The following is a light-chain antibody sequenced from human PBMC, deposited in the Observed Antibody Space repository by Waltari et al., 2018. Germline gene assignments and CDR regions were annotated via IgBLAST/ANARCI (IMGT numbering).Light chain of an antibody. V-gene: IGLV4-69*01. J-gene: IGLJ2*01. CDR1: SGPTNYA. CDR3: QTWATGIQV. Sequence: QLVLTQSPSASASLGASVKLTCTLSSGPTNYAIAWRQQQPEKGPRYLMKLNSDGSHTKGDGIPDRFSGSSSGAERYLTISSLQSEDEADYYCQTWATGIQVFGGGTKLTVL. CDR2: LNSDGSH.